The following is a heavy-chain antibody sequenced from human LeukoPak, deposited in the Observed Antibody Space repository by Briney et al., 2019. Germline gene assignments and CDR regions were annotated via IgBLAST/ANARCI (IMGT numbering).Heavy chain of an antibody. J-gene: IGHJ6*03. CDR1: GFTFSSYG. Sequence: PGGSLRLSCAASGFTFSSYGMRWVRQAPGKGLEWVSSISTTGGSTYYADSVKGRFPISRDNSKNTLYLQMNSLRAEDTAVYYCAKAFTPRYSSGRSVYYYYYMDVWGKGTTVTISS. V-gene: IGHV3-23*01. CDR2: ISTTGGST. D-gene: IGHD6-19*01. CDR3: AKAFTPRYSSGRSVYYYYYMDV.